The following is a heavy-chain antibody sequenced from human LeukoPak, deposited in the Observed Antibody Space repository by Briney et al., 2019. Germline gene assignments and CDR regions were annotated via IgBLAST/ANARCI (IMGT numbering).Heavy chain of an antibody. J-gene: IGHJ4*02. CDR2: VARKGPTVYSPTLNR. CDR1: GGSLSDFY. CDR3: VRQGTNSGYYLLDY. Sequence: PSETLSLTCAVYGGSLSDFYWSWIRQSPGKGLQWIGEVARKGPTVYSPTLNRKYNPSLERRVTMSVDPSKNQFSLKLTSVTVADTATYYCVRQGTNSGYYLLDYWGPGHLVTVSS. V-gene: IGHV4-34*01. D-gene: IGHD3-3*01.